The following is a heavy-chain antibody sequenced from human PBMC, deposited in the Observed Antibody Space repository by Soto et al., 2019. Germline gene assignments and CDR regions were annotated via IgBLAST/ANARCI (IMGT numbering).Heavy chain of an antibody. J-gene: IGHJ3*01. CDR2: MNPKSGGA. D-gene: IGHD2-15*01. CDR3: ASLTPADAFDV. CDR1: GYTFTDYY. V-gene: IGHV1-2*02. Sequence: ASVKVSCKTSGYTFTDYYTHWVRQAPGQGLEWMGWMNPKSGGAYFAQKFQGRVTMTRDTSTSTVYMELSSLRSEDTAVYYCASLTPADAFDVWGQGTMVTVSS.